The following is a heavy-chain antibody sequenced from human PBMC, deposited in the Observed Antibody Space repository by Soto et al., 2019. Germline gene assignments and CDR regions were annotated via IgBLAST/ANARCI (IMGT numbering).Heavy chain of an antibody. CDR1: GYTFTSYG. V-gene: IGHV1-18*01. D-gene: IGHD2-15*01. CDR3: AREDLSSVVAATTPGDYYYYMDV. CDR2: ISAYNGNT. Sequence: ASVKVSCKASGYTFTSYGISWVRQAPGQGLEWMGWISAYNGNTNYAQKLQGRVTMTTDTSTSTAYMELSSLRSEDTAVYYCAREDLSSVVAATTPGDYYYYMDVWGKGTTVTVSS. J-gene: IGHJ6*03.